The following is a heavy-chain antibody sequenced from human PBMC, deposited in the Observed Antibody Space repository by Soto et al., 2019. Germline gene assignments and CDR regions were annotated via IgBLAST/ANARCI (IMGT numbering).Heavy chain of an antibody. D-gene: IGHD6-19*01. CDR1: GFSPTTGGVG. CDR2: IYWDDDK. CDR3: AHSYSSCWWTFDD. V-gene: IGHV2-5*02. J-gene: IGHJ4*02. Sequence: QLTFKDYGPSMVTPTQTPTLTCTFSGFSPTTGGVGVAWIRPPPENDLEWLVLIYWDDDKRSSPSLKSRLTITKDPSKNPVVLTKTNIDPVDTATYYSAHSYSSCWWTFDDWGQGTLGTVSS.